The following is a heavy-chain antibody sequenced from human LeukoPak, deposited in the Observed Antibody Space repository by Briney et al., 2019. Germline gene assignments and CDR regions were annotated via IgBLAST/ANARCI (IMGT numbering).Heavy chain of an antibody. V-gene: IGHV1-69*05. J-gene: IGHJ5*02. D-gene: IGHD2-2*01. Sequence: ASVKVSCKASGGTFSSYAISWVRQAPGQGLEWMGGIIPIFGTANYAQKFQGRVTITTDESTSTAYMELSSLRSEDTAVYYCARVGVGSTSLGWFDPWGQGTLVTVSS. CDR3: ARVGVGSTSLGWFDP. CDR2: IIPIFGTA. CDR1: GGTFSSYA.